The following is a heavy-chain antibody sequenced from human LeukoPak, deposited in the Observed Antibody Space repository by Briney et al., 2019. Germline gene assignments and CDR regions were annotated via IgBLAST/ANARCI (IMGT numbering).Heavy chain of an antibody. Sequence: ASMKVSCKASGYTFTSYDINWVRQATGQGLEWMGWMNPNSGNTGYAQKFQGRVTMTRNTSISTAYMELSSLRSEDTAVYYCARGQWVTTDLDVFDPWGQGTLVTVSS. CDR3: ARGQWVTTDLDVFDP. CDR1: GYTFTSYD. V-gene: IGHV1-8*01. J-gene: IGHJ5*02. CDR2: MNPNSGNT. D-gene: IGHD2-21*02.